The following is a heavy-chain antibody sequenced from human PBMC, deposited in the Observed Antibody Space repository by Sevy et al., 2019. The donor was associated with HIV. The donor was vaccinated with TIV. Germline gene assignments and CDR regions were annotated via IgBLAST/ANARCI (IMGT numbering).Heavy chain of an antibody. CDR1: GGSFSGYY. D-gene: IGHD6-25*01. V-gene: IGHV4-34*01. CDR2: INHSGST. J-gene: IGHJ4*02. Sequence: SETLSLTCFVYGGSFSGYYWSWIRQPPGKGLEWIGEINHSGSTNYNPSLKSRVTISADTSKNQFSLKLSSVTAADTAVYYCATRLGHLSFDYWGQGTLVTVSS. CDR3: ATRLGHLSFDY.